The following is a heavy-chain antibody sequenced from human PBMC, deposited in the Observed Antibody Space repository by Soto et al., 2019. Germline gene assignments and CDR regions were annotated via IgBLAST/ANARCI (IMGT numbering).Heavy chain of an antibody. V-gene: IGHV1-18*01. CDR3: ARDSPPVDC. CDR2: ISAYNGNT. CDR1: GYTITSYG. J-gene: IGHJ4*02. Sequence: GASVKVSCKDSGYTITSYGISWVRQAPGQGLEWMGWISAYNGNTKNAQKLQGRVTMTTDTSTSTAYMELRSLRSDDTAVYYCARDSPPVDCWGQGTLVTVSS.